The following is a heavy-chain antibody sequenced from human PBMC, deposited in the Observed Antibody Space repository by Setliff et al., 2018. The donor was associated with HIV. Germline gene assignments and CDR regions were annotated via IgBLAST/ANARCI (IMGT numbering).Heavy chain of an antibody. CDR1: GYTFTSYY. D-gene: IGHD6-13*01. J-gene: IGHJ4*02. CDR3: ARGLLGSTLAGGGPTDY. Sequence: ASVKVSCKASGYTFTSYYMHWVRQAPGQGLEWMGWISAYNGNTNYAQKLQGRLTITADASTRTAYMELSSLRSEDTAVYYCARGLLGSTLAGGGPTDYWGQGTLVTVSS. CDR2: ISAYNGNT. V-gene: IGHV1-18*04.